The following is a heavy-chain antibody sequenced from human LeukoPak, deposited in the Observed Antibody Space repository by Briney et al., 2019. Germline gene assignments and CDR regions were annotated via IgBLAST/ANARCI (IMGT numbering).Heavy chain of an antibody. J-gene: IGHJ4*02. Sequence: GGSLRLSCAASGFTFSDYYMSWIRQAPGKGLEWVSYISSSGSTIYYADSVKGRSTISRDNAKGSLYLQLNSLRAQDTAVYYCAKWGPYCVGDYCPALDSWGPGTLVTVSS. CDR3: AKWGPYCVGDYCPALDS. CDR1: GFTFSDYY. V-gene: IGHV3-11*04. D-gene: IGHD2-21*02. CDR2: ISSSGSTI.